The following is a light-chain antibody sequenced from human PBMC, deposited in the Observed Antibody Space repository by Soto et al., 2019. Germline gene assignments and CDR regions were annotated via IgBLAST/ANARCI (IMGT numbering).Light chain of an antibody. J-gene: IGLJ2*01. V-gene: IGLV2-14*03. Sequence: QSALTQPASVSGSPGQSITISCTGTSNDIGPYNYVSWYQQHPGKAPKLLIYDVVYRPSGVSDRFSGSKSGRTASLTISGLQAEDEADYYCSSYTSIIAVVFGGGTKLTVL. CDR3: SSYTSIIAVV. CDR1: SNDIGPYNY. CDR2: DVV.